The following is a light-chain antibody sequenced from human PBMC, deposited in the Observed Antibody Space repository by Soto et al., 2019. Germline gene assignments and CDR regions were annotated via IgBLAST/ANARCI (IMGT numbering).Light chain of an antibody. CDR3: QHYGTSPEVT. J-gene: IGKJ5*01. V-gene: IGKV3-15*01. CDR1: QSVSSN. CDR2: GAS. Sequence: EIEMTQSPATLSLAPGERVTLSCRASQSVSSNLAWYQQKPGQAPRLLIYGASTRATGIPARFSGSGSGTEFTLTISSLQSEDFAVYYCQHYGTSPEVTFGQGKRLEIK.